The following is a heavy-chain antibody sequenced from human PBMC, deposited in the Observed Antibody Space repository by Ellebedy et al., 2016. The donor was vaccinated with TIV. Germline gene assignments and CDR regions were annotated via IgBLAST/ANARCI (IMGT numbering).Heavy chain of an antibody. CDR2: IYYSGST. V-gene: IGHV4-59*01. D-gene: IGHD4-17*01. Sequence: SETLSLTCTVSGGSIRSYYWSWIRQPPGKGLEWIGYIYYSGSTNYNPSLKSRVTISVDTSKNQFSLKLSSVTAADTAVYYCARNDYGDSPPDYWGQGTLVTVSS. CDR3: ARNDYGDSPPDY. J-gene: IGHJ4*02. CDR1: GGSIRSYY.